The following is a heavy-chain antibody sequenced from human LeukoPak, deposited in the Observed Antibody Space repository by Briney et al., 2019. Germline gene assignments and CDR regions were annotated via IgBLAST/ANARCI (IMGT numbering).Heavy chain of an antibody. V-gene: IGHV1-2*02. CDR2: INPNSGGT. CDR3: ARVESGYYDYVWGSYRSPTGFDY. Sequence: ASVKVSCKASGYTFTGYYMHWVRQAPGQGLEWMGWINPNSGGTNYAQKFQGRVTMTRDTSISTAYMELSRLRSDDTAVYYCARVESGYYDYVWGSYRSPTGFDYGGQGTLVTVS. J-gene: IGHJ4*02. D-gene: IGHD3-16*02. CDR1: GYTFTGYY.